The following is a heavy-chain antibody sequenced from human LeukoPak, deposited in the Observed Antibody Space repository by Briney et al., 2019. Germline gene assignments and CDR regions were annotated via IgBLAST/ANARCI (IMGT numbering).Heavy chain of an antibody. CDR3: AGGGVSGYYYYMDV. D-gene: IGHD1-26*01. CDR2: IYYSGST. J-gene: IGHJ6*03. V-gene: IGHV4-59*01. CDR1: GGSISSYY. Sequence: PSETLSLTCTVSGGSISSYYWSWLRQPPGKGLEGSGYIYYSGSTNYNPSLKSRVTISVHTSKNQFSLKLSSVTAADTAVYYCAGGGVSGYYYYMDVWGKGTTVTVSS.